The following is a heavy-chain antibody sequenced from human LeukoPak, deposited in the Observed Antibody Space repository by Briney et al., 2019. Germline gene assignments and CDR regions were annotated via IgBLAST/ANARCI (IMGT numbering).Heavy chain of an antibody. Sequence: DPGGSLRLSCAASGFTFSSHWVHWVRQAPGKGLVWVSRISSDGRSTSHADPVKGRFTISRDNAKNTLYLQMNSLRADDTAVYYCTRERLERHDAFDTWGQGTVVTVSS. D-gene: IGHD1-1*01. CDR3: TRERLERHDAFDT. V-gene: IGHV3-74*01. CDR1: GFTFSSHW. J-gene: IGHJ3*02. CDR2: ISSDGRST.